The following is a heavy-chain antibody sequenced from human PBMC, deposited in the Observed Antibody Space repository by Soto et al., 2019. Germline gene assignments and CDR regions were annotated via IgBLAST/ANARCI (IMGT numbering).Heavy chain of an antibody. J-gene: IGHJ5*02. Sequence: QIQLVQSGAEVKKPGSSVKVSCKASGGTFSTYAISWVRQAPGQGLEWMGGIIPMAGRTTYAQKFQDRVTITVDKSTTTAYMELSSLGSEDTAVYYCALGSDYLFDPWGRGTLVTVSS. CDR3: ALGSDYLFDP. CDR1: GGTFSTYA. CDR2: IIPMAGRT. D-gene: IGHD4-17*01. V-gene: IGHV1-69*06.